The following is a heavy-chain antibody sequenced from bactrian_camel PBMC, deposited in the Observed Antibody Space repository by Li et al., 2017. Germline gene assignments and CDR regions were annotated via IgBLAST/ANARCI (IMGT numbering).Heavy chain of an antibody. CDR1: GFTFSSAA. CDR3: AAARTLTDWVRGPAY. CDR2: INSGGDST. D-gene: IGHD5*01. V-gene: IGHV3S40*01. J-gene: IGHJ4*01. Sequence: VQLVESGGGLAQPGGSLRLSCGASGFTFSSAAMSWVRQAPGKGLEWVSRINSGGDSTYYADSVKGRFSISRDNAKNTVYLQMNSLKFEDTAMYFCAAARTLTDWVRGPAYWGQGTQVTVS.